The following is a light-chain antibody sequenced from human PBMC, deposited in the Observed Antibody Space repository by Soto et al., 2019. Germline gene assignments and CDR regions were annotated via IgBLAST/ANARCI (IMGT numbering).Light chain of an antibody. V-gene: IGLV1-51*01. J-gene: IGLJ2*01. CDR3: GTWDTSLSAVV. CDR1: TSNIASNS. CDR2: DNN. Sequence: QSVLTQPPSVSAASGQKVTISCSGSTSNIASNSVSWYQQLPGTAPRLLIYDNNRRPSGIPDRFSGSKSGTSATLGITGLQTGDEADYYCGTWDTSLSAVVFGGGTKLTVL.